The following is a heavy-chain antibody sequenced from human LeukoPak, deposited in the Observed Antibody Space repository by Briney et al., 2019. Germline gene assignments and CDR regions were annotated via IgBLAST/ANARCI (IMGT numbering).Heavy chain of an antibody. CDR1: GYTFTSYA. D-gene: IGHD6-19*01. CDR2: INTNTGNP. Sequence: ASVKVSCKASGYTFTSYAMNWVRQAPGQGLEWMGWINTNTGNPTYAQGFTGRFVFSLDTSVSTAYLQISSLKAEDTAVYYCATPGGAGTVYYFDYWGQGTLVTVSS. J-gene: IGHJ4*02. V-gene: IGHV7-4-1*02. CDR3: ATPGGAGTVYYFDY.